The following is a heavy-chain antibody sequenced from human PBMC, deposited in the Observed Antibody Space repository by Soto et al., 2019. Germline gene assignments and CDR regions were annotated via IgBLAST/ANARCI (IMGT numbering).Heavy chain of an antibody. Sequence: GGSLRLSCAESGFNFSSYGMHWVRQAPGKGLEWVAVIWYDGSNKYYADSVKGRFTISRDNSKNKLYLQMNSLRAEDTAVYYCAIDYYYDSSGYYSDFDYWGQGTLVTVSS. CDR1: GFNFSSYG. CDR2: IWYDGSNK. D-gene: IGHD3-22*01. V-gene: IGHV3-33*01. J-gene: IGHJ4*02. CDR3: AIDYYYDSSGYYSDFDY.